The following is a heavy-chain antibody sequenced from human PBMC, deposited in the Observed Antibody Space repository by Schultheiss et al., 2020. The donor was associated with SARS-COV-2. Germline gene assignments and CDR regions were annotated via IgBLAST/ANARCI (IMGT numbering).Heavy chain of an antibody. J-gene: IGHJ5*02. D-gene: IGHD2-2*01. Sequence: GESLKISCAASGFTFSSYAMSWVRQAPGKGLEWVSAISGSGGSTYYADSVKGRFTISRDNTKNTLYLQMNSLRAEDTAVYYCARERRDIVVVPAAMSASWFDPWGQGTLVTVSS. CDR1: GFTFSSYA. CDR3: ARERRDIVVVPAAMSASWFDP. CDR2: ISGSGGST. V-gene: IGHV3-23*01.